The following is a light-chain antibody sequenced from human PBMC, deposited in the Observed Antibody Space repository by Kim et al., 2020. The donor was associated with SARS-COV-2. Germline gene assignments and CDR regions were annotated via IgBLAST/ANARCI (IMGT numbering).Light chain of an antibody. CDR2: EVT. Sequence: GQSITIACRGTSSDVGFYNLVAWYQQHPGKAPKIIISEVTKRPSGVSDRFSGSKSGNTASLTISGLQAEDEAIYYCSSYGGSRDLVFGGGTQLTVL. V-gene: IGLV2-23*02. CDR1: SSDVGFYNL. J-gene: IGLJ3*02. CDR3: SSYGGSRDLV.